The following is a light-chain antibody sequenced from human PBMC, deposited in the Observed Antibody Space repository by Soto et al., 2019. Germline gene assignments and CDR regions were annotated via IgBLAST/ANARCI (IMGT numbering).Light chain of an antibody. J-gene: IGKJ4*01. CDR2: GTS. CDR1: QNIANKY. Sequence: EIVLTQSPGTLSLSPGERDTLSCRASQNIANKYLSWYQQKPGQAPRLLIYGTSSRATGIPDRFSGSGSGTDFTLTISRLEPEDFAVFYCHQYASSPLTFGGGTKVEI. V-gene: IGKV3-20*01. CDR3: HQYASSPLT.